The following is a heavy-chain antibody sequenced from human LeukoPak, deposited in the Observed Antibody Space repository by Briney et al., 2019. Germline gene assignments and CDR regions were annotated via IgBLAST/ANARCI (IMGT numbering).Heavy chain of an antibody. CDR2: ISYDGSNK. Sequence: PGGSLRLSCAASGFTFSSYAMHWVRQAPGKGLEWVAVISYDGSNKYYADSVKGRFTVSRDNSKNTLYLQMNSLRAEVTAVYYCARDTLVRGVIISKYYYYYGMDVWGKGTTVTVSS. J-gene: IGHJ6*04. CDR1: GFTFSSYA. D-gene: IGHD3-10*01. V-gene: IGHV3-30*04. CDR3: ARDTLVRGVIISKYYYYYGMDV.